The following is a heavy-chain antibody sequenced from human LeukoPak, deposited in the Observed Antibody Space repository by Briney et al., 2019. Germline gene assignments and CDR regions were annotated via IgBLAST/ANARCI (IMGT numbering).Heavy chain of an antibody. D-gene: IGHD2-8*01. CDR1: GGSVTSNGYY. V-gene: IGHV4-39*01. CDR2: VHYAGEI. CDR3: ARQPTLAYQWTFDY. Sequence: SETLSLTCTVSGGSVTSNGYYWAWIRQPPGKGLEWIGTVHYAGEIFYNPSIQSRVTIYVDTSRNQFSLRLDSVTAADTAVYFCARQPTLAYQWTFDYWGLGSPVTVSS. J-gene: IGHJ4*02.